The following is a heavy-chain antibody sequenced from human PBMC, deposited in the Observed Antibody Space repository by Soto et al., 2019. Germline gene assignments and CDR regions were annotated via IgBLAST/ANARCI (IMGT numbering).Heavy chain of an antibody. D-gene: IGHD3-10*01. CDR3: AREARCVISGMDV. CDR1: GGSISSAY. CDR2: NSYRGRT. J-gene: IGHJ6*02. Sequence: PSEILSLTCTVSGGSISSAYWSWIRQPPGKGLEWVAHNSYRGRTNYNPSLQSRVNISVDTSKRQFSLQLSSVTASDTAVYYYAREARCVISGMDVWGQGTTFTVSS. V-gene: IGHV4-59*01.